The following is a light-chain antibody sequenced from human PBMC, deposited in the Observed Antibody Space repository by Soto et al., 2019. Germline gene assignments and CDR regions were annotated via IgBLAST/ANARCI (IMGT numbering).Light chain of an antibody. CDR3: AAWDNSLSGRV. J-gene: IGLJ3*02. V-gene: IGLV1-47*02. Sequence: QSVLTQPPSASGTPGQRVTISCSGSSSNIGSNYVYWYQQLPGTAPKLLVFDDNQRPSGVPDRFSDSKSGTSASLAISGLRSEDEADYYSAAWDNSLSGRVFGGGTKLTVL. CDR1: SSNIGSNY. CDR2: DDN.